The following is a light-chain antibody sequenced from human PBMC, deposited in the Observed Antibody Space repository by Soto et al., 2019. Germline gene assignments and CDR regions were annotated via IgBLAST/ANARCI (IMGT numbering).Light chain of an antibody. CDR2: DVS. CDR3: CSYAGTYMV. CDR1: SNDVGGYNY. V-gene: IGLV2-11*01. J-gene: IGLJ2*01. Sequence: QSALTQPRSVSGSPGQSVTISCTGTSNDVGGYNYVSWYQQHPGKVPKVMIYDVSKRPSGVTDRFSGSKSGNTASLTISGLQADDEAHYYCCSYAGTYMVFGGGTKLTVL.